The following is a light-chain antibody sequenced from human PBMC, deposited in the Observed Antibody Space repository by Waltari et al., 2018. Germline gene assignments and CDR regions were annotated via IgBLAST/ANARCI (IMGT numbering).Light chain of an antibody. V-gene: IGKV1-33*01. CDR2: DAS. J-gene: IGKJ2*01. CDR3: QQYDDFPPYT. CDR1: RDINNF. Sequence: DIQMTQSPSYLSASVGDRVTIACQASRDINNFLNWYQQKPGKAPKLRIYDASNLEIGVPSRFSGRGSGTHFTFTISSLQPEDVATYYCQQYDDFPPYTFGQGTKVEIK.